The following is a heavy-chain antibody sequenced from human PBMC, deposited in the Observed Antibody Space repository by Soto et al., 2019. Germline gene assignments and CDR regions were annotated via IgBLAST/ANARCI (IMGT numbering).Heavy chain of an antibody. J-gene: IGHJ4*02. CDR3: AKDGSHNFDY. D-gene: IGHD1-26*01. CDR2: MSYDGSNE. Sequence: QVQLVESGGGVVQPGRSLRLSCAASGFTFSHYAMHWVRQAPGKGLEWVALMSYDGSNEYYADSVKGRFTISRDNSKTTLDLQMNSLRAEDTAVYYCAKDGSHNFDYWGQGTLVTVSS. CDR1: GFTFSHYA. V-gene: IGHV3-30*18.